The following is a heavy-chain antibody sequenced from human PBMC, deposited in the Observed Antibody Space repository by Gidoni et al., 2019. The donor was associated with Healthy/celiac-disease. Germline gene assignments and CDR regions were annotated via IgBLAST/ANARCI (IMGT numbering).Heavy chain of an antibody. CDR1: GGTFSSSA. V-gene: IGHV1-69*01. CDR3: ARGREEHYYYYGMDV. Sequence: QVPLVQSGAAVKKPGSSVKVSCQASGGTFSSSAISWVRQAPGQGLEWMGGIIPLFGTANYAQKFQGRVTITADESTSTAYMELSSLRSEDTAVYYCARGREEHYYYYGMDVWGQGTTVTVSS. CDR2: IIPLFGTA. D-gene: IGHD1-26*01. J-gene: IGHJ6*02.